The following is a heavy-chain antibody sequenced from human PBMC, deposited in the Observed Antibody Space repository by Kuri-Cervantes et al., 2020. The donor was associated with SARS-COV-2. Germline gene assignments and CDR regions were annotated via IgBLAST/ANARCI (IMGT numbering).Heavy chain of an antibody. CDR2: IDPSDSYT. J-gene: IGHJ4*02. Sequence: GGSLRLSCKGSGYSFTSYWIGRVRQMPGKGLEWMGRIDPSDSYTNYSPSFQGHVTISADKSISTAYLQWSSLKASDTAMYYCASTVAFWSGYYDYWGQGTLVTVSS. CDR1: GYSFTSYW. D-gene: IGHD3-3*01. CDR3: ASTVAFWSGYYDY. V-gene: IGHV5-10-1*01.